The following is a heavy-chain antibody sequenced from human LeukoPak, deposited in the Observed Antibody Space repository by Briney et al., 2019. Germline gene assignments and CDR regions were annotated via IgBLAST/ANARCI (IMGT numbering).Heavy chain of an antibody. V-gene: IGHV3-30*18. CDR3: AKAASEVVGIAYFDS. J-gene: IGHJ4*02. CDR2: ISYDGSNK. D-gene: IGHD3-22*01. Sequence: PGGSLRLSCAASGFTFSSYGMHWVRQAPGKGLEWVAVISYDGSNKYYADSVKGRFTISRDNSKNTLALQMHSLRAEDTAVYYCAKAASEVVGIAYFDSWGQGTLVTVSP. CDR1: GFTFSSYG.